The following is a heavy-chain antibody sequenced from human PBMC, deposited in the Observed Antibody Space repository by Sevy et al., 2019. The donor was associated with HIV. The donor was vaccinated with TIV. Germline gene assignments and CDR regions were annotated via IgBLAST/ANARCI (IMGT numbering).Heavy chain of an antibody. Sequence: ASVKVSCKASGYTFTNYYIYWVRQAPGQGLAWMGIIDPSGDSTTYAQKFQGRVTVTTDTSTGTVYMELSSLRSDDTAVYFCARDRDLSGSYLEYFYYAMDVWGQGTTVTVSS. CDR2: IDPSGDST. CDR1: GYTFTNYY. J-gene: IGHJ6*02. V-gene: IGHV1-46*01. CDR3: ARDRDLSGSYLEYFYYAMDV. D-gene: IGHD1-26*01.